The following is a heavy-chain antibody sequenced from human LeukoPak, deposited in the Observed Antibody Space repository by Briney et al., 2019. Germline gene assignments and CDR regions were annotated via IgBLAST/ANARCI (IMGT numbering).Heavy chain of an antibody. CDR2: ISGSGDST. D-gene: IGHD6-19*01. J-gene: IGHJ4*02. CDR1: GFTFSNYV. V-gene: IGHV3-23*01. CDR3: AKVRAPSGWFNSDY. Sequence: GGSLRLSCAASGFTFSNYVMSWVRQAPGKGLEWVSGISGSGDSTYYADSVKGRFTISRGNSKNTLYLQMNSLRVEDTAAYYCAKVRAPSGWFNSDYWGQGTLVTVSS.